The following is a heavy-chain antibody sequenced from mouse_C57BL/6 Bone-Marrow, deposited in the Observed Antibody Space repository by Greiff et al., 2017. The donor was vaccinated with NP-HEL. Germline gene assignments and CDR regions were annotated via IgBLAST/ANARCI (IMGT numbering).Heavy chain of an antibody. J-gene: IGHJ4*01. D-gene: IGHD1-1*01. V-gene: IGHV1-66*01. CDR1: GYSFTSYY. CDR2: IYPGSGNT. CDR3: ARGYYGSRYYYAMDY. Sequence: VQLQQSGPELVKPGASVKISCKASGYSFTSYYIHWVKQRPGQGLEWIGWIYPGSGNTKYNEKFKGKATLTADTSSSTAYMQLSSLTSEDSAVYYCARGYYGSRYYYAMDYWGQGTSVTVSS.